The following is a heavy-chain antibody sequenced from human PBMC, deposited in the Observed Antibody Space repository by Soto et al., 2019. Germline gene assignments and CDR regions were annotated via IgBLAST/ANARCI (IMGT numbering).Heavy chain of an antibody. CDR1: GYTFSAYY. Sequence: QVYLLQSGAEVKKVGASVTVSCKTSGYTFSAYYVHWARRAPGRGFQWLGWINPSNEVTTFSEFFQGRITVTRDTSTNTVHMELKRLTSDDTAVYYCMRGGWGDSPIDYWGQGTQVTVSS. CDR3: MRGGWGDSPIDY. J-gene: IGHJ4*02. D-gene: IGHD1-26*01. CDR2: INPSNEVT. V-gene: IGHV1-2*02.